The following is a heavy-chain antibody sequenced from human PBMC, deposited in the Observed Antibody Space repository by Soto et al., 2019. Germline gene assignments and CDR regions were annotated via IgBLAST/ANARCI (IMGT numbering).Heavy chain of an antibody. V-gene: IGHV3-23*01. Sequence: GGSLRPSCAASGFTFSSYAMSWVRQAPGKGLEWVSAISGSGGSTYYADSVKGRFTISRDNSKNTLYLQMNSLRAEDTAVYYCAKDNWNPRNYYYYMDVWGKGTTVTVSS. CDR1: GFTFSSYA. D-gene: IGHD1-20*01. CDR2: ISGSGGST. J-gene: IGHJ6*03. CDR3: AKDNWNPRNYYYYMDV.